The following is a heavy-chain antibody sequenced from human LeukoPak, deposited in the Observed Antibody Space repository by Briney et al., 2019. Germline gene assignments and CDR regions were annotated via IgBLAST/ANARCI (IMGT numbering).Heavy chain of an antibody. D-gene: IGHD2-21*02. Sequence: GRSLRLSCAASGFSFEDYVMHWVRHAPGKGLEWVSGITWNSDIIGYADSVKGRFTISRDNAKNSLYLQMNSLRPEDTALYYCAKVYYSALTAYSYYYYAMDVWGQGTTVTVSS. J-gene: IGHJ6*02. V-gene: IGHV3-9*01. CDR1: GFSFEDYV. CDR3: AKVYYSALTAYSYYYYAMDV. CDR2: ITWNSDII.